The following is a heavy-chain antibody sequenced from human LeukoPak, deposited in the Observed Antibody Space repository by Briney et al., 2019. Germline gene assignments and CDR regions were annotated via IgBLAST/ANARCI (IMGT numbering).Heavy chain of an antibody. CDR3: ARRPTWHDAFDI. CDR1: GFTFSSYS. CDR2: ITTTFYT. V-gene: IGHV3-21*04. Sequence: GGSLRLSCAASGFTFSSYSFNWVRQVPGKGLEWVSSITTTFYTYYTDSVKGRFTISRDNAKNSLYLQMISLRAVDTAVYYCARRPTWHDAFDIWGQGTMVTVSS. D-gene: IGHD3-16*01. J-gene: IGHJ3*02.